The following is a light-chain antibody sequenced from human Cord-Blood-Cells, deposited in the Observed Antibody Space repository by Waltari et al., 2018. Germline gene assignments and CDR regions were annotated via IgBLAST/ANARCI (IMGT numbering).Light chain of an antibody. Sequence: DIVMTQSPDSLAVSLGERATINCKSSQSVLYSSNNKNYLAWYQQKPGQRPKLLIYWASTRESGVPDRFSGSGSGTDFTLTISSLQAEDVAVYYCQQYYSTPFTFGPGTKVDIK. CDR1: QSVLYSSNNKNY. V-gene: IGKV4-1*01. CDR3: QQYYSTPFT. J-gene: IGKJ3*01. CDR2: WAS.